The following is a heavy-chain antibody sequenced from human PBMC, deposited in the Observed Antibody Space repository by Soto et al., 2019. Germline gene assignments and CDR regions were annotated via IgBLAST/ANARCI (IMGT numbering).Heavy chain of an antibody. J-gene: IGHJ5*02. CDR3: ARAEYYDILTGRNWFDP. CDR1: GYTFTSYD. V-gene: IGHV1-18*01. CDR2: ISAYNGNT. D-gene: IGHD3-9*01. Sequence: GASVKVSCKASGYTFTSYDINWVRQATGQGLEWMGWISAYNGNTNYAQKLQGRVTMTTDTSTSTAYMELRSLRSDDTAVYYCARAEYYDILTGRNWFDPWGQGTLVTVSS.